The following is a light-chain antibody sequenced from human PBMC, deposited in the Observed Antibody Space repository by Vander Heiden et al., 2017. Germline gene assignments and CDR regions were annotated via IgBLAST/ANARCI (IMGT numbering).Light chain of an antibody. CDR2: DAS. V-gene: IGKV1-33*01. Sequence: DIQMTQSPSSLSASVGDRVTITCQASQDISKYLNWYQQKSGKAPKRLINDASNLEMGVPSRCSGSGSGTDFTFTINSLQPEDIATYYCQQYDNLPFTFGPGTTVDIK. CDR1: QDISKY. CDR3: QQYDNLPFT. J-gene: IGKJ3*01.